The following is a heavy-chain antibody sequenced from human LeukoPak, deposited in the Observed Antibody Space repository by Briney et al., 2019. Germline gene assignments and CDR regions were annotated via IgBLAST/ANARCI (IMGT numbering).Heavy chain of an antibody. CDR2: ISSSGSTI. Sequence: GGSRGLSVAPSGFTFSVFKRNGVGQAPGRGLGGVSYISSSGSTIYYADSVKGRFTISRDNAKNSLYLQMNSLRAEDTAVYYCAELGITMIGGVWGKGTTVTIPS. CDR1: GFTFSVFK. D-gene: IGHD3-10*02. V-gene: IGHV3-48*03. J-gene: IGHJ6*04. CDR3: AELGITMIGGV.